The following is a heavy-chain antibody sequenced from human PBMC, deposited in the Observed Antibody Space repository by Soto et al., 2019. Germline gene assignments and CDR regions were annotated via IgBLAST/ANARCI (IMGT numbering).Heavy chain of an antibody. CDR2: ISGSGGST. CDR1: GFTFSSYA. CDR3: AKDSTSYNGVYDPFDI. J-gene: IGHJ3*02. D-gene: IGHD1-1*01. Sequence: PGGSLRLSCAASGFTFSSYAMSWVRQAPGKGLEWVSAISGSGGSTYYADSVKGRFTISRDNSKNTLYLQLDSLRDDDTAIYYCAKDSTSYNGVYDPFDIWGQGTMVTVSS. V-gene: IGHV3-23*01.